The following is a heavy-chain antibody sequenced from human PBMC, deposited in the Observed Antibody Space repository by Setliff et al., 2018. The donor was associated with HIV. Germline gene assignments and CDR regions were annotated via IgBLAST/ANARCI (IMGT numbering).Heavy chain of an antibody. Sequence: PSETLSLTCTVSGGSISSGSYYWSWIRQPAGKGLEWIGHIHTSGSTKYNPSLKSRVTISVDTSKNQFSLKLSSVTAADTAVYYCNIYYYYYMDVWGKGTTVTVSS. V-gene: IGHV4-61*09. CDR3: NIYYYYYMDV. CDR2: IHTSGST. J-gene: IGHJ6*03. CDR1: GGSISSGSYY.